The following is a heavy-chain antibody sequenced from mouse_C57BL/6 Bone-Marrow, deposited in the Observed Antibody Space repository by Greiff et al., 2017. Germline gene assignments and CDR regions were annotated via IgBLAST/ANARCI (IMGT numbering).Heavy chain of an antibody. CDR3: ARGWTMDY. J-gene: IGHJ4*01. CDR1: GFTFSSYA. Sequence: EVKLVESGGGLVKPGGSLKLSCAASGFTFSSYAMSWVRQTPDKRLEWVATISDGGSYTYYPDNVKGRFTISRDNAKNNLYLQMSHLKSEDTAMYYCARGWTMDYWGQGTSVTVSS. V-gene: IGHV5-4*03. CDR2: ISDGGSYT.